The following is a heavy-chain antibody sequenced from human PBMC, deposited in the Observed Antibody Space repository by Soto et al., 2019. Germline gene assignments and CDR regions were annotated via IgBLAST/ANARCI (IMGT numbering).Heavy chain of an antibody. J-gene: IGHJ5*02. Sequence: QVQLVQSGAEVKKPGASVKVSCKASGYTFTSYAMHWVRQAPGQRREWMGWIKAGNGNTKYSQKFQGRVTITRVISASITYMERSSLKSEETAVYYCARELAAAGFNWFDPWGQGTLVTVSS. V-gene: IGHV1-3*01. CDR3: ARELAAAGFNWFDP. CDR1: GYTFTSYA. CDR2: IKAGNGNT. D-gene: IGHD6-13*01.